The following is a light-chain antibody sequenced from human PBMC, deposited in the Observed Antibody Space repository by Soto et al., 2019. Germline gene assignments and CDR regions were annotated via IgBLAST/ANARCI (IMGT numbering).Light chain of an antibody. V-gene: IGKV1-12*01. CDR3: QQTLSFPPT. CDR2: TGS. J-gene: IGKJ1*01. Sequence: DIQMTQSPSSVSASVGDRVTITCRASQAIDSWLAWYQQKPGEAPKLLIFTGSLLHSGVPPRFSGSVSGTDFTLPISSLQPEDFATYYCQQTLSFPPTFGQGTKV. CDR1: QAIDSW.